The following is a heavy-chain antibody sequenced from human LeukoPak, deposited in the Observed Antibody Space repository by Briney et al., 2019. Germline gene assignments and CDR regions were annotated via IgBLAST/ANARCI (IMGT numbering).Heavy chain of an antibody. Sequence: GGSLRLSCAASGFTFSSYAMSWVRQAPGKGLEWVSTISDTGDSTYYSDSVKGPFTISRDNSKNTLYLQMNSLRAEDTAVYYCAKGVGSARHFDFWGQGTLVTVSS. CDR1: GFTFSSYA. CDR2: ISDTGDST. D-gene: IGHD6-6*01. V-gene: IGHV3-23*01. CDR3: AKGVGSARHFDF. J-gene: IGHJ4*02.